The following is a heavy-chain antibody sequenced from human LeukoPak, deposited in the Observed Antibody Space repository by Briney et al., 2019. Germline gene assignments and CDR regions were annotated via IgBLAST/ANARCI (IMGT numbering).Heavy chain of an antibody. CDR1: GFTFSRYT. CDR2: IVASYVGT. CDR3: ARGGAAGLLDWFDP. J-gene: IGHJ5*02. V-gene: IGHV3-23*01. Sequence: GSLRLSCAASGFTFSRYTMAWVRQAPGKGLEWVASIVASYVGTYYVDSVKGRFVVSRDNSKNTLYLQMDRLRLEDAAMYFCARGGAAGLLDWFDPWGPGTLVTVSS. D-gene: IGHD6-19*01.